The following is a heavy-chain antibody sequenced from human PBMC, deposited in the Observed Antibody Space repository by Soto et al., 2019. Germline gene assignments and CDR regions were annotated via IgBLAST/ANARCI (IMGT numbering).Heavy chain of an antibody. Sequence: GGSLRLSCAASGFTFSSYSMNWVRQAPGKGLEWVSSISSSSSYIYYADSVKGRFTISRDNAKNSLYLQMNSLRAEDTAVYYCARLIGYYASRDPTRTDYWGQGTLVTVSS. V-gene: IGHV3-21*01. CDR1: GFTFSSYS. CDR2: ISSSSSYI. CDR3: ARLIGYYASRDPTRTDY. J-gene: IGHJ4*02. D-gene: IGHD3-10*01.